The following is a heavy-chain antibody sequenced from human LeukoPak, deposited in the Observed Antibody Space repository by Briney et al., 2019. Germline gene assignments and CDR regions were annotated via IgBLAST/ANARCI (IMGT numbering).Heavy chain of an antibody. CDR1: GFTFSSYW. V-gene: IGHV3-7*01. Sequence: GGSLRLSCAASGFTFSSYWMSWVRQAPGRGLEWVANIKQDGSEKYYVDSVKGRFTISRDNAKDSLYLQMNSLRAEDTAVYYCARALPYYYYMDVWGKGTTVTVSS. J-gene: IGHJ6*03. CDR2: IKQDGSEK. CDR3: ARALPYYYYMDV.